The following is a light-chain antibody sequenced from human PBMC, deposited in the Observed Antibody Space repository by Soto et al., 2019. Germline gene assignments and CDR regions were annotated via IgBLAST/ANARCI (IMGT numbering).Light chain of an antibody. CDR3: QSYDSSLSGSRV. J-gene: IGLJ1*01. V-gene: IGLV1-40*01. CDR1: SSNIGAGYD. CDR2: DTN. Sequence: QAVVTQPPSVSGAPGQRVTISCTGSSSNIGAGYDVHWYQQLPGAAPKLVIYDTNNRPSGVPDRLSGSKSGTSASLAITGLQAEDEADYYCQSYDSSLSGSRVFGTGTKVTVL.